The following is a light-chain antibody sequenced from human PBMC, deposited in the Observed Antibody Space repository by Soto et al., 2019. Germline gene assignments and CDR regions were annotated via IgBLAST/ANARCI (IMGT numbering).Light chain of an antibody. CDR3: SSYASSTALV. CDR1: SSDVGDYKY. J-gene: IGLJ7*01. Sequence: QSALTQPASVSGSPGQSITISCTGTSSDVGDYKYVSWYQQHPDKAPRLMIYEVSSRPSGVSNRFSGSKSGNTASLTISGLQAEDEAHYYCSSYASSTALVFGGGTQLTVL. V-gene: IGLV2-14*01. CDR2: EVS.